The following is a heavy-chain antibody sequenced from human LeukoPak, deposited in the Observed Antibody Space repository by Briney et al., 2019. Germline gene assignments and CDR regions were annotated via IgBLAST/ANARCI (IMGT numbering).Heavy chain of an antibody. CDR2: INHSGST. D-gene: IGHD3-3*01. V-gene: IGHV4-34*01. Sequence: SETLSLTCAVYGGSFSGYYWSWIRQPPGKGLEWIGEINHSGSTNYNPSLKSRVTISVDTSKNQFSLKLSSVTAADTAVYYCARVSRKRGITISGVVRDYYMDVWGKGTTVTVSS. J-gene: IGHJ6*03. CDR3: ARVSRKRGITISGVVRDYYMDV. CDR1: GGSFSGYY.